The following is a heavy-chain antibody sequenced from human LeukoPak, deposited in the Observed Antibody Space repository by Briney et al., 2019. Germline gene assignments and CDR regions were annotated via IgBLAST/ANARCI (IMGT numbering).Heavy chain of an antibody. CDR1: GGTFSSYA. V-gene: IGHV1-69*13. Sequence: EASVKVSCKASGGTFSSYAISWVRQALGQGLEWMGGIIPIFGTANYAQKFQGRVTITADESTSTAYMELSSLRSEDTAVYYCARDLGSSWTIDIWGQGTMVTVSS. CDR2: IIPIFGTA. CDR3: ARDLGSSWTIDI. D-gene: IGHD6-13*01. J-gene: IGHJ3*02.